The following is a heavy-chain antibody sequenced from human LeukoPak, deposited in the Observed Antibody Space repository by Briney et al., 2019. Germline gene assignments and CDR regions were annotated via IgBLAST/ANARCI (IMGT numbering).Heavy chain of an antibody. CDR3: ARESSESGDAFDI. V-gene: IGHV3-48*04. Sequence: GGSLRLSCAASGFTFRSYNMNWVRQAPGKGLEWVSYITGGSTTIYYADSVKGRFTISRDNAKNSLYLQMNSLRAEDTAVYYCARESSESGDAFDIWGQGTMVTVSS. CDR2: ITGGSTTI. CDR1: GFTFRSYN. D-gene: IGHD3-10*01. J-gene: IGHJ3*02.